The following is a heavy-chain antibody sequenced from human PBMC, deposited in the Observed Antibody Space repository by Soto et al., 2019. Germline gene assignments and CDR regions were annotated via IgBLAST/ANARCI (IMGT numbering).Heavy chain of an antibody. Sequence: GASVKVSCKVSGYTLTELSMHWVRQAPGKGLEWMGGFDPEDGETIYAQKFQGRVTMTEDTSTDTAYMELSILRFEDTAVYYCATVVNHLTNYFDYWGQGTLVTVSS. D-gene: IGHD3-9*01. J-gene: IGHJ4*02. CDR1: GYTLTELS. CDR2: FDPEDGET. V-gene: IGHV1-24*01. CDR3: ATVVNHLTNYFDY.